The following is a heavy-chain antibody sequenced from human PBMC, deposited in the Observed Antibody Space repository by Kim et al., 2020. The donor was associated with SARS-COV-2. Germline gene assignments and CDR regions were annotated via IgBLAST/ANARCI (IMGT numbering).Heavy chain of an antibody. V-gene: IGHV3-43*01. CDR1: GFTFDDYT. J-gene: IGHJ4*02. Sequence: GGSLRLSCAASGFTFDDYTMHWVRQAPGKGLEWVSLISWDGGSTYYADSVKGRFTISRDNSKNSLYLQMNSLRTEDTALYYCAKDMRLDSSGWYGVGIFVHWHQGSLITDSS. CDR2: ISWDGGST. CDR3: AKDMRLDSSGWYGVGIFVH. D-gene: IGHD6-19*01.